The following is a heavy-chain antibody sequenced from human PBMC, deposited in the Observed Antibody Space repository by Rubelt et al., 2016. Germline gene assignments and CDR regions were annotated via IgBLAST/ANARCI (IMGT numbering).Heavy chain of an antibody. Sequence: QVQLQESGPGLVKPSETLSLTCTVSGGSISSYYWSWIRQPPGKGLEWIGEINHSGSTNYNPSLKSRVTISVDTSKNQFSLKLSSVTAADTAVYYCAGGITSFGVASGYFDYWGQGTLVTVSS. V-gene: IGHV4-59*12. CDR1: GGSISSYY. J-gene: IGHJ4*02. CDR3: AGGITSFGVASGYFDY. D-gene: IGHD3-3*01. CDR2: INHSGST.